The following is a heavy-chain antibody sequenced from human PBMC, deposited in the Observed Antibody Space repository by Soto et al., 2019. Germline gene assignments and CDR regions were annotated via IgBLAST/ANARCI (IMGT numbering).Heavy chain of an antibody. J-gene: IGHJ5*02. CDR2: IYWNDDT. Sequence: QITLKESGPTLVKPTQTLTLTCTFSGFSLTTAGAGVGWIRQPPGKALEWLALIYWNDDTRYSPSLKGRLTITKDTSKNQVVLRMTNMDPVDTATYYCAHRGYGNYPRDNWFDPWCQGILVIVS. D-gene: IGHD4-17*01. V-gene: IGHV2-5*01. CDR1: GFSLTTAGAG. CDR3: AHRGYGNYPRDNWFDP.